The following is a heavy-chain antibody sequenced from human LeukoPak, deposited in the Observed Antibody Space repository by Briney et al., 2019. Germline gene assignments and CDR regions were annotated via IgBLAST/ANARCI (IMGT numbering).Heavy chain of an antibody. CDR2: ISSSSSYI. V-gene: IGHV3-21*01. D-gene: IGHD6-19*01. CDR3: AKEGSSGWPPSSSFDY. CDR1: GFTFSSYS. Sequence: PGGSLRLSCAASGFTFSSYSMNWVRQAPGKGLEWVSSISSSSSYIYYADSVKGRFTISRDNSKNTLYLQMNSLRAEDTAVYYCAKEGSSGWPPSSSFDYRGQGTLVTVSS. J-gene: IGHJ4*02.